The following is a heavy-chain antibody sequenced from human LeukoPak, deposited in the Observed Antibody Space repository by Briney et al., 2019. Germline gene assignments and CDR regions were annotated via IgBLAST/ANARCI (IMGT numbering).Heavy chain of an antibody. CDR1: GGTFSSYG. CDR2: IIPILGTV. D-gene: IGHD3-9*01. Sequence: ASVKVSCKASGGTFSSYGISWVRQAPGQGLEGMGRIIPILGTVNYAQNFQGRVTITTDESTRTAYMDVSSLRSEDTAVYYCARVNFDHAFDIWGQGTMVTVSS. V-gene: IGHV1-69*11. CDR3: ARVNFDHAFDI. J-gene: IGHJ3*02.